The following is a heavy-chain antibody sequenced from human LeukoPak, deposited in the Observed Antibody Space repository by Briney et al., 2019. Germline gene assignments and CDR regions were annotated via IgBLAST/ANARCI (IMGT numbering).Heavy chain of an antibody. Sequence: SETLSLTCTVSGGSISSYYWSWIRQPPGKGLEWIGEGDQTGGTKYNPSLKGRVTISADSSKNQFSLKLYSVTAADTAVYYCARNGQSGFSFDPWGQGTLVTVSS. V-gene: IGHV4-34*01. J-gene: IGHJ5*02. CDR3: ARNGQSGFSFDP. D-gene: IGHD3-3*01. CDR1: GGSISSYY. CDR2: GDQTGGT.